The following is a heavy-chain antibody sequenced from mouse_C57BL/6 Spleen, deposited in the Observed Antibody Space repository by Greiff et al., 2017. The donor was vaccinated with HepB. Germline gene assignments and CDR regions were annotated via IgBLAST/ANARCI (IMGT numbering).Heavy chain of an antibody. V-gene: IGHV5-6*02. Sequence: DVKLVESGGDLVKPGGSLKLSCAASGFTFSSYGMSWIRQTPDKRLEWVATISSGGSYTYYPDSVKGRFTISRDNAKNTLYLQMSSLKSEDTAMYYCARQDEVYFDYWGQSTTLTVSS. CDR1: GFTFSSYG. J-gene: IGHJ2*01. CDR2: ISSGGSYT. CDR3: ARQDEVYFDY.